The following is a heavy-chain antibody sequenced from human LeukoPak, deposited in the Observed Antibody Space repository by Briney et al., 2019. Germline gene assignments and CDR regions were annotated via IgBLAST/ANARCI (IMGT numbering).Heavy chain of an antibody. V-gene: IGHV3-23*01. Sequence: GGSLRLSCAASGFTFSSYGMHWVRQAPGKGLEWVSAISGSGGSTYYADSVKGRFTISRDNSKNTLYLQMNSLRAEDTAVYYCAKDLIYCSSTSCYEPGGYYYVYWGQGTLVTVSS. CDR3: AKDLIYCSSTSCYEPGGYYYVY. J-gene: IGHJ4*02. CDR2: ISGSGGST. D-gene: IGHD2-2*01. CDR1: GFTFSSYG.